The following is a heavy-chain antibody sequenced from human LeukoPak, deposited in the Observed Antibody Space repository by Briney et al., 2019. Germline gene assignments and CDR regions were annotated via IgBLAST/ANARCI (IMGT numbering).Heavy chain of an antibody. CDR1: GGSISDYY. D-gene: IGHD6-13*01. J-gene: IGHJ6*03. CDR2: IFYSGSI. V-gene: IGHV4-59*01. CDR3: AGGIAAPGTSYYYMDV. Sequence: SETLSLTWTVSGGSISDYYWSWIRQPPGKGLEWIGYIFYSGSIKYNPSLKSRATISVDTSNNEFSLKLTSVTAADTAVYYCAGGIAAPGTSYYYMDVWAKGTTVTVSS.